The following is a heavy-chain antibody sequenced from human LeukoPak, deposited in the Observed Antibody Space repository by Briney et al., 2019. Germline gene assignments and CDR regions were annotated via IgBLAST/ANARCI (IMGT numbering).Heavy chain of an antibody. J-gene: IGHJ1*01. D-gene: IGHD3-22*01. CDR1: GGSISGGGYF. CDR2: ISFGGST. V-gene: IGHV4-31*03. CDR3: AREAYDGSGHRYFQN. Sequence: SETLSLTCTVSGGSISGGGYFWSWIRHHPGQGLEWIGYISFGGSTYYSPSLESRLSISVDTSMTAADTAVYFCAREAYDGSGHRYFQNWGQGTLVTVSS.